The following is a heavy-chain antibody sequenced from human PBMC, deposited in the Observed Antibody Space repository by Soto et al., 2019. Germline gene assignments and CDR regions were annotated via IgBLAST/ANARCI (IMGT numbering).Heavy chain of an antibody. V-gene: IGHV1-18*01. CDR1: GYTFRNYG. Sequence: QVQLVQSGAEVKKPGASVTVSCKASGYTFRNYGITWVRQAPGQGLEWMAWITIYYGDTKTAQKYQGRVTVTADTSTSTAYMELRSLTSDDKAVYYCARGDGDTLDYWGQGTLVSVSS. D-gene: IGHD2-21*02. J-gene: IGHJ4*02. CDR2: ITIYYGDT. CDR3: ARGDGDTLDY.